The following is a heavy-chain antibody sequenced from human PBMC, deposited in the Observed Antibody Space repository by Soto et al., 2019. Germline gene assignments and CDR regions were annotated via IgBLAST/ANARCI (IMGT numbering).Heavy chain of an antibody. V-gene: IGHV4-30-2*05. D-gene: IGHD2-21*02. CDR3: AREDDGGDSLDV. CDR1: GGFVTSGSYY. J-gene: IGHJ6*02. CDR2: MHHSGSI. Sequence: PSETLSLTCAVYGGFVTSGSYYWSWIRQPPGKGLEWIGEMHHSGSILYNPSLKSRLTISVDTSKNQFTLNLTSVTAADTAVYFCAREDDGGDSLDVWGQGTTVTVSS.